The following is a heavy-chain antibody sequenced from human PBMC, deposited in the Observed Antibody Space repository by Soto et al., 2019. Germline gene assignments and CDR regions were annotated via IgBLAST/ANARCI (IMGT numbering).Heavy chain of an antibody. V-gene: IGHV3-33*01. CDR2: IWYDGSNK. CDR3: ARDRKPDYGDYGLDY. D-gene: IGHD4-17*01. Sequence: PGGSLRLSCAASGFIFSSYGMHWVRQAPGKGLEWVAVIWYDGSNKYYADSVKGRFTISRDNSKNTLYLQMNSLRAEDTAVYYCARDRKPDYGDYGLDYWGQGTLVTVSS. J-gene: IGHJ4*02. CDR1: GFIFSSYG.